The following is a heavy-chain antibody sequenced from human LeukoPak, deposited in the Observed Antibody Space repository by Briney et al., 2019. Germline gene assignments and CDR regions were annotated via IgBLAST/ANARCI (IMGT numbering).Heavy chain of an antibody. CDR1: GGSFSGYY. Sequence: SETLSLTCAVYGGSFSGYYWSWIRQPPGQGLEWIGEINHSGSTNYNPSLKSRVTISVDTSKNQFSLKLSSVTAADTAVYYCARAEMYSSGWYSWSGSGWFDPWGQGTLVTVSS. CDR3: ARAEMYSSGWYSWSGSGWFDP. CDR2: INHSGST. V-gene: IGHV4-34*01. D-gene: IGHD6-19*01. J-gene: IGHJ5*02.